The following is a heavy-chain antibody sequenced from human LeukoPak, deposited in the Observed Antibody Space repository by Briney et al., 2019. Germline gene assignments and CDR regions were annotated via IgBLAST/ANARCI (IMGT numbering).Heavy chain of an antibody. V-gene: IGHV4-34*01. CDR3: ARGGAYGSGSYYKLHYYYYYMDV. CDR1: GGSFSGYY. J-gene: IGHJ6*03. D-gene: IGHD3-10*01. Sequence: SETLSLTCAVYGGSFSGYYWSWIRQPPGKGLDWIGEINHSGSTNYNPSLKSRVTISVDTSKNQFSLKLSSVTAADTAVHYCARGGAYGSGSYYKLHYYYYYMDVWGKGTTVTVSS. CDR2: INHSGST.